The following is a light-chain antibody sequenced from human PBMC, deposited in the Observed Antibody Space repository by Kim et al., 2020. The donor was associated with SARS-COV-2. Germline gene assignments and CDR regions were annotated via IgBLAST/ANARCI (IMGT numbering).Light chain of an antibody. Sequence: KTVTAPYTRSSGRTASNYVQWYQQRPGSAPTTVIYEDNQRPSGVPDRFSGSIDSSSNSASLTISGLKTEDEADYYCQSYDSSNQVFGGGTQLTVL. CDR2: EDN. CDR1: SGRTASNY. V-gene: IGLV6-57*03. CDR3: QSYDSSNQV. J-gene: IGLJ2*01.